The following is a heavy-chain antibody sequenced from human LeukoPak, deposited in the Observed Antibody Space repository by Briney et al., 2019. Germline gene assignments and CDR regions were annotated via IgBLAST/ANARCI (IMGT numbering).Heavy chain of an antibody. D-gene: IGHD5-12*01. V-gene: IGHV3-11*01. CDR3: ARVGGFDFSGYEPSDFDY. CDR2: ISSSGSTI. CDR1: GFTFSDYY. J-gene: IGHJ4*02. Sequence: PGGSLRLSCAASGFTFSDYYMSWIRQAPGKGLEWVSYISSSGSTIYYADSVKGRFTISRDNAKNSLYLQMNSLRAEDTAVYYCARVGGFDFSGYEPSDFDYWGQGTLVTVSS.